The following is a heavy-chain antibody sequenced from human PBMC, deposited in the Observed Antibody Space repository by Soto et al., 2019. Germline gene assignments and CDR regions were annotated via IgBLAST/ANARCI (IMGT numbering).Heavy chain of an antibody. CDR3: AKHPPILVYTGLATGIFDY. Sequence: EVQLLESGGGLVQPGGSLRLSCTVSGFTFSSYAMSWVRQAPGKGLEWVSAISASGGSIYYADSVKGRFTISRDNSKNTLYLQMNSLRAEDTAVYYCAKHPPILVYTGLATGIFDYWGQGTLVTVSA. J-gene: IGHJ4*02. D-gene: IGHD2-2*02. V-gene: IGHV3-23*01. CDR1: GFTFSSYA. CDR2: ISASGGSI.